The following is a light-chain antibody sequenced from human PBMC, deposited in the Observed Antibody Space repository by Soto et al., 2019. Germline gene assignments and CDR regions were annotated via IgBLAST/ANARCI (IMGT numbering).Light chain of an antibody. Sequence: DIQMTQAPSFVSAFVGDRVTITCRASQVISSWLAWYQQKPGKAPKLLIYAASSLQSGVPSRFSGSEPGTDFTLTISSLQPEDSATYYCQQASSFPLTFGGGTKVEIK. V-gene: IGKV1-12*01. CDR2: AAS. CDR1: QVISSW. J-gene: IGKJ4*01. CDR3: QQASSFPLT.